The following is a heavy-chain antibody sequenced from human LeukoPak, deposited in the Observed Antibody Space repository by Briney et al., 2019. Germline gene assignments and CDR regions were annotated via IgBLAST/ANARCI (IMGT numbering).Heavy chain of an antibody. J-gene: IGHJ6*03. CDR2: INHSGST. CDR1: GGSFSGYY. V-gene: IGHV4-34*01. D-gene: IGHD3-3*01. CDR3: ARGARNYDFWSGYSPSLYCMDV. Sequence: SETLSLTCAVYGGSFSGYYWSWIRQPPGKGLEWIGEINHSGSTNYNPSLKSRVTISVDTSKNQFSLKLSSVTAADTAVYYCARGARNYDFWSGYSPSLYCMDVWGKGTSVTVSS.